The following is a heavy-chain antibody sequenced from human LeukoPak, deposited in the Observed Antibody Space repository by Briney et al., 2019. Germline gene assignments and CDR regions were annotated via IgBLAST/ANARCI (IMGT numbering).Heavy chain of an antibody. Sequence: SVKVSCKASGGTFSNYAISWVRQAPGQGLEWMGGIIPIFGTANHAQKFQGRVTITADESTSTAYMELSSLRSEDTAVYYCAREGRAGYCTTTSCYTVDYFDYWGQGTLVTVSS. D-gene: IGHD2-2*02. V-gene: IGHV1-69*01. CDR3: AREGRAGYCTTTSCYTVDYFDY. CDR1: GGTFSNYA. CDR2: IIPIFGTA. J-gene: IGHJ4*02.